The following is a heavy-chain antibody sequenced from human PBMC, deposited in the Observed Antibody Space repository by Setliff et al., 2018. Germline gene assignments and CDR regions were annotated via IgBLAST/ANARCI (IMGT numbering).Heavy chain of an antibody. J-gene: IGHJ6*03. CDR3: ARLPKIVTGYYGSHYYYYMDV. CDR1: GASITSYY. D-gene: IGHD3-9*01. V-gene: IGHV4-59*08. Sequence: SETLSLTCSVSGASITSYYWSWIRQPPGKGLEWIAYIHNNGRIKYNPALKSRVTISIDTSKNQFSLKLNSVTATDTAVYYCARLPKIVTGYYGSHYYYYMDVWGKGTTVTVSS. CDR2: IHNNGRI.